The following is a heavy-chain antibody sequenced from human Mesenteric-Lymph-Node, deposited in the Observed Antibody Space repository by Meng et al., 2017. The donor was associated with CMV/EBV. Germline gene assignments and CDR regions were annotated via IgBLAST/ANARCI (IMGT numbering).Heavy chain of an antibody. CDR1: GYSISSGYY. D-gene: IGHD3-10*01. CDR2: IAHDGST. J-gene: IGHJ4*02. V-gene: IGHV4-38-2*02. Sequence: SETLSLSCTVSGYSISSGYYWSWIRQSPGKGLEWIGEIAHDGSTNSNPSLKSRVTISVDTSKNQFSLKLTSVTAADTAVYYCGRRLPHYGSGSQSLDYWGQGTLVTVSS. CDR3: GRRLPHYGSGSQSLDY.